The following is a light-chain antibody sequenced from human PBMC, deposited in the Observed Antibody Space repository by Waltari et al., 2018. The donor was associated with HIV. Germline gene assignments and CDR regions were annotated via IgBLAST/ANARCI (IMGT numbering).Light chain of an antibody. V-gene: IGLV2-11*01. J-gene: IGLJ1*01. Sequence: QSALTQPRSVSGSPGQSVTISCTGTSSDVGAYNRVSWYQQHPGKAPKVVIYDVRERPAGVPDRFSGSKSANTASVTISGLQADDEADYHCCSFAGSYIVFGTGTKVTVL. CDR2: DVR. CDR1: SSDVGAYNR. CDR3: CSFAGSYIV.